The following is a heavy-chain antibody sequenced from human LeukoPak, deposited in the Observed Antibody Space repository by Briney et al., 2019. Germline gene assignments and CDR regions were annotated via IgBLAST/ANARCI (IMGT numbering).Heavy chain of an antibody. CDR2: INHSGST. CDR3: ARGKLCYDS. V-gene: IGHV4-34*01. CDR1: GGSFSGYY. Sequence: SETLSLTCAVYGGSFSGYYWSWIRQPPGKGLEWIGEINHSGSTNYNPSLKSRVTISVDTSKNQFSLKLSSVTAADTAVYYCARGKLCYDSWGQGTLVTVSS. J-gene: IGHJ4*02. D-gene: IGHD3-22*01.